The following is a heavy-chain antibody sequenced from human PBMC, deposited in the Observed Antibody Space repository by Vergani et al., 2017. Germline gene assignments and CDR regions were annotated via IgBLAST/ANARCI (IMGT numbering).Heavy chain of an antibody. J-gene: IGHJ4*02. CDR2: ISYSGST. CDR3: ARGGDVCLDD. D-gene: IGHD5-24*01. Sequence: QVHLQESGPGLVKPSETLSLTCTVSGGSISSYYWSWIRQPPGKGLEWIGYISYSGSTNYNPSLKSRVTISVDTSKNQFSLKLSSVTAADTAVYYCARGGDVCLDDWGQGTLVTVSS. CDR1: GGSISSYY. V-gene: IGHV4-59*01.